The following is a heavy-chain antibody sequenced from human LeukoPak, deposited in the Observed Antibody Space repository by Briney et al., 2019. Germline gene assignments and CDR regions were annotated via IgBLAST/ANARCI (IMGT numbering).Heavy chain of an antibody. Sequence: PGGSLRLSCAASGFTFDDYGMSWVRQAPGKGLVWVSRINSDGSSTTYADSVKGRFTISRDNAKNTLYLQMNSLRAEDTAVYYCARSAAAGFSYYSYYLDVWGKGTTVTIFS. D-gene: IGHD6-13*01. V-gene: IGHV3-74*01. CDR3: ARSAAAGFSYYSYYLDV. CDR1: GFTFDDYG. CDR2: INSDGSST. J-gene: IGHJ6*03.